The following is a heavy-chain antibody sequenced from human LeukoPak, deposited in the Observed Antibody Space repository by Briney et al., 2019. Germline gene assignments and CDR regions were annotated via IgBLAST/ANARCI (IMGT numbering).Heavy chain of an antibody. J-gene: IGHJ4*02. V-gene: IGHV4-59*01. CDR3: ARVPYGSGTLSDY. CDR2: IYYSGST. CDR1: GGSISSYY. D-gene: IGHD3-10*01. Sequence: PSETLSLTCTVSGGSISSYYWSWIRQPPGKGLEWIGYIYYSGSTNYNPSLKSRVTISVDTSKNQFSLKLSSVTAADTAVYYCARVPYGSGTLSDYWGQGTLVTVSS.